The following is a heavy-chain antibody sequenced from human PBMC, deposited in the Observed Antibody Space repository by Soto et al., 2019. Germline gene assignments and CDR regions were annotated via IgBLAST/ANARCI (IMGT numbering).Heavy chain of an antibody. CDR1: GYTFTSYA. Sequence: VKVSCKASGYTFTSYAMHWVRQAPGQRLEWMGWINAGNGNTKYSQKFQGRVTITRDTSASTAYMELSSLRSEDTAVYYCARDRTVTYYFDYWGQGTLVTVSS. J-gene: IGHJ4*02. CDR3: ARDRTVTYYFDY. CDR2: INAGNGNT. D-gene: IGHD4-4*01. V-gene: IGHV1-3*01.